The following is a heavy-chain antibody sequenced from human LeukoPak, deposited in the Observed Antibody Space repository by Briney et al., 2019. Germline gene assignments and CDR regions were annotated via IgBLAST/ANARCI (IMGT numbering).Heavy chain of an antibody. CDR2: IYPGDSDT. V-gene: IGHV5-51*01. D-gene: IGHD6-13*01. Sequence: GESLQISCQGSGSSFTSYWIGWVRQVPGKGLEWMGIIYPGDSDTRYSPSFQGQVTISADKSISTAYLQWSSLKASDTAMYYCARSGSSWYENWFDPWGQGTLVTVSS. J-gene: IGHJ5*02. CDR1: GSSFTSYW. CDR3: ARSGSSWYENWFDP.